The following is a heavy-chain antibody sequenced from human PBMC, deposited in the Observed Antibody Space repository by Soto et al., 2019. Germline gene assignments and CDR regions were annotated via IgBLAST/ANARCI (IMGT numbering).Heavy chain of an antibody. CDR3: ARHWSSISCSGGGNSGDY. V-gene: IGHV4-30-4*01. CDR2: IYFTGST. CDR1: GATISSGDYF. D-gene: IGHD2-2*01. J-gene: IGHJ4*02. Sequence: QVQLQESGPGLVKPSQTLSLTCTVSGATISSGDYFWSWIRQPPGKGLEWIGYIYFTGSTYYNPSLKRRVTISIDTSKNQFSRRLSSVTAADTAVYYCARHWSSISCSGGGNSGDYWGQGTLVTVSS.